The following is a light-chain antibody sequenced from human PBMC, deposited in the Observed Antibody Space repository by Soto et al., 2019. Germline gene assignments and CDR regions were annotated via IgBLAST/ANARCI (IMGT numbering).Light chain of an antibody. J-gene: IGKJ1*01. V-gene: IGKV1-5*03. CDR2: KAS. CDR3: QHYNSYSEA. CDR1: QTISSW. Sequence: DLQMTQSPSTMSGSVGDRVTITCRSSQTISSWLAWYQQKPGKAPKLLIYKASTLKSGVPSRFSGSGSGTEFTLTISSLQPDDCATYYCQHYNSYSEAFGQGTKVELK.